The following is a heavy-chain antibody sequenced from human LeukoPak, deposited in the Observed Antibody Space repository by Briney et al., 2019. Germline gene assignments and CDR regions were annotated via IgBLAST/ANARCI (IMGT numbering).Heavy chain of an antibody. J-gene: IGHJ4*02. Sequence: KASETLSLTCAVYGGSFSGYYWSWIRQPPGKGLEWIGEINHSGSTNYNPSLKSRVTISVDTSKNQFSLKLSSVTAADTAVYYYAREDSSGWYGQDYWGQGTLVTVSS. CDR1: GGSFSGYY. CDR3: AREDSSGWYGQDY. D-gene: IGHD6-19*01. CDR2: INHSGST. V-gene: IGHV4-34*01.